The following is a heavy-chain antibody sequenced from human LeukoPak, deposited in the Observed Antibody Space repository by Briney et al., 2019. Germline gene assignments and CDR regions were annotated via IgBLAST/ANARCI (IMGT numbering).Heavy chain of an antibody. CDR3: ARDPHSLDY. CDR2: IAYTGTI. V-gene: IGHV3-48*01. J-gene: IGHJ4*02. CDR1: GYIFSRYS. Sequence: GGSLRLPCTASGYIFSRYSMNWVRQAPGRGLEWVAYIAYTGTIHYADSVRGRFVISRDNAKNSLYLQMNSLRADDTAVYYCARDPHSLDYWGQGTRVTVSS.